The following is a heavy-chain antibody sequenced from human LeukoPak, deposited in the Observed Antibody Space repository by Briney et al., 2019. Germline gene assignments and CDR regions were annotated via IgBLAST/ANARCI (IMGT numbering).Heavy chain of an antibody. CDR3: ATNLFCASASCL. CDR1: GFTFSDYT. CDR2: IGTAGNYI. Sequence: GGSLRLSCAASGFTFSDYTMNWVRQAPGKGLEWLSSIGTAGNYIFYADSVQGRFNISRDNDNDSLYLEMKSLRVEDTATYYCATNLFCASASCLWGQGTLVTVSS. J-gene: IGHJ4*02. D-gene: IGHD2-2*01. V-gene: IGHV3-21*01.